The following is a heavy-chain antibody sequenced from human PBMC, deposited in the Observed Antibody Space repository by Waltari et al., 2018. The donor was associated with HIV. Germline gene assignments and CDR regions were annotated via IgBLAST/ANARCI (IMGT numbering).Heavy chain of an antibody. CDR1: GGSISSYY. V-gene: IGHV4-59*01. Sequence: QVQLQESGPGLVKPSETLSLTCTVPGGSISSYYWSWIRQPPGKGLEWIGYIYYSGSTNYNPSLKSRVTISVDTSKNQFSLKLSSVTAADTAVYYCARVPELVMTTVSDAFDIWGQGTMVTVSS. J-gene: IGHJ3*02. CDR2: IYYSGST. D-gene: IGHD4-17*01. CDR3: ARVPELVMTTVSDAFDI.